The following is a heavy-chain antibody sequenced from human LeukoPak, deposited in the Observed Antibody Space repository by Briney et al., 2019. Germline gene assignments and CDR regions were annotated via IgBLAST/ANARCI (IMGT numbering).Heavy chain of an antibody. V-gene: IGHV4-34*01. CDR3: ARGRRFFPQTYQTQRNWFDP. D-gene: IGHD3-3*01. CDR1: GGSFSGYY. J-gene: IGHJ5*02. Sequence: SETLSLTCAVYGGSFSGYYWSWIRQPPGKGLEWIGEINHSGSTNYNPSLKSRVTISVDTSKNQFSLKLSSVTAADTAVYYCARGRRFFPQTYQTQRNWFDPWGQGTLVTVSS. CDR2: INHSGST.